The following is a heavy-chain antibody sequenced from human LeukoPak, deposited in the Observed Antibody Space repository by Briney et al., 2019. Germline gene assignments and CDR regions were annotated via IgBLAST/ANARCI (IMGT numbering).Heavy chain of an antibody. J-gene: IGHJ4*02. V-gene: IGHV3-30*18. CDR1: GFTFSSYG. CDR2: ISYDGSNK. CDR3: AKESYGSGSLYNDY. D-gene: IGHD3-10*01. Sequence: AGSLRLSCAASGFTFSSYGMHWVRQAPGKGLEWVAVISYDGSNKYYADSVKGRFTISSDNSKNTLYLQMNSLRAEDTAVYYCAKESYGSGSLYNDYWGQGTLVTVSS.